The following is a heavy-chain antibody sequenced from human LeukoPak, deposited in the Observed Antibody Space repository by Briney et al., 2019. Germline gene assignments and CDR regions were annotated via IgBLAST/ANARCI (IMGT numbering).Heavy chain of an antibody. CDR3: AKDVAWSIAVAAD. CDR2: ISGSGGST. CDR1: GFTISSNY. V-gene: IGHV3-23*01. Sequence: PGGSLTLTCAASGFTISSNYMSWVRQAPAPGLEWVSAISGSGGSTYYADSVKGRFTISRDNSKNTLYLQMNSLRAEDTAVYYCAKDVAWSIAVAADWGQGTLVTVSS. J-gene: IGHJ4*02. D-gene: IGHD6-19*01.